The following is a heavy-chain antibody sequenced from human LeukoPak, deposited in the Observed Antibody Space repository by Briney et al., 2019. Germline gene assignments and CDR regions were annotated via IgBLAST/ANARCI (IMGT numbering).Heavy chain of an antibody. CDR3: ARGPTWIQLWYSVGY. Sequence: ASVKVSCKASGYTFIGYYMHWVRQAPGQGLEWMGWINPNSGGTNYAQKFQGRVTMTRDTSISTAYMELSRLRSDDTAVYYCARGPTWIQLWYSVGYWGQGTLVTVSS. D-gene: IGHD5-18*01. V-gene: IGHV1-2*02. J-gene: IGHJ4*02. CDR1: GYTFIGYY. CDR2: INPNSGGT.